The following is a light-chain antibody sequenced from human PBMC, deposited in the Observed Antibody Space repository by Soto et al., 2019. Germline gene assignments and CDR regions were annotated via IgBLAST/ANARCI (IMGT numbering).Light chain of an antibody. CDR3: QQYGSSPPT. CDR1: QSVSNNY. J-gene: IGKJ1*01. CDR2: GAS. Sequence: DIMLTQSPGTLSLSPGERATLCCGASQSVSNNYLAWYQQKPXQAXRLLIYGASNRATGIPDRFTGGGAGTDFTLTINRVEPEDFALYYCQQYGSSPPTFGQGTNVDI. V-gene: IGKV3-20*01.